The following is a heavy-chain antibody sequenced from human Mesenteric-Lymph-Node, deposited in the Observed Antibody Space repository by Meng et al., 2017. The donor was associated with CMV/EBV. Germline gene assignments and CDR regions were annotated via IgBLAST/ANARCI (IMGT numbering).Heavy chain of an antibody. CDR2: INPSVGST. V-gene: IGHV1-46*01. Sequence: ASVKVSCKASGYTFTNYYIHWVRQAPGQGLEWMGVINPSVGSTSYAQRFQGRITVTRDTSTSTVYMEVSSLRSEDTAVYYCARGISAAGNVLFWFDPWGQGTLVTVSS. CDR3: ARGISAAGNVLFWFDP. J-gene: IGHJ5*02. CDR1: GYTFTNYY. D-gene: IGHD6-13*01.